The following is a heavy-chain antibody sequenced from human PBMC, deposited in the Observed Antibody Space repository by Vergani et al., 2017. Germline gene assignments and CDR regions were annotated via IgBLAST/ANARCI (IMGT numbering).Heavy chain of an antibody. CDR2: ISSRGSTI. D-gene: IGHD6-19*01. J-gene: IGHJ6*03. Sequence: QVQLVESGGGFVKPGGSLRLSCAASGFTLSDYYMSWIRQAPGKGLEWVSYISSRGSTIYYADSVKGRITISRDNAKNSLYLQMNSLRHEDTAVYYWAGLAVAGYYMDVWGKGTTVTVSS. CDR3: AGLAVAGYYMDV. CDR1: GFTLSDYY. V-gene: IGHV3-11*01.